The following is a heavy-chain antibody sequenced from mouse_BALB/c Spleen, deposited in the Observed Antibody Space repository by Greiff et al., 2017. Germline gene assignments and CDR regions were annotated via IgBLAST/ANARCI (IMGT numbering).Heavy chain of an antibody. CDR2: ISDGGSYT. D-gene: IGHD2-10*02. CDR1: GFTFSDYY. Sequence: DVKLQESGGGLVKPGGSLKLSCAASGFTFSDYYMYWVRQTPEKRLEWVATISDGGSYTYYPDSVKGRFTISRDNAKNNLYLQMSSLKSEDTAMYYCAREEYGNYAWFAYWGQGTLVTVSA. CDR3: AREEYGNYAWFAY. J-gene: IGHJ3*01. V-gene: IGHV5-4*02.